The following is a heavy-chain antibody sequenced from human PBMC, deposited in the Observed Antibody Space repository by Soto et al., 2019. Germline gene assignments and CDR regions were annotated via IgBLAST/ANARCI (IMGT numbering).Heavy chain of an antibody. CDR3: ARGVRSAWKDY. CDR1: GGSISSGGYY. CDR2: MYYTGST. J-gene: IGHJ4*02. D-gene: IGHD6-19*01. V-gene: IGHV4-31*03. Sequence: QVQLQESGPGLVKPSQTLSLTCTVSGGSISSGGYYWNWIRQHPGKGLEWIGYMYYTGSTYYNPSLNSRVTISADMSKNQFSLNLTSVTAADTAVYYCARGVRSAWKDYWGQGTLVTVSS.